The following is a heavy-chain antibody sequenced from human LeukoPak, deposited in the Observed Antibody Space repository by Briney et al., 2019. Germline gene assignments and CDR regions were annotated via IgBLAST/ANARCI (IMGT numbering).Heavy chain of an antibody. J-gene: IGHJ1*01. D-gene: IGHD5-12*01. CDR1: GGSISSYY. CDR2: IYYSGST. CDR3: ARGEGGVATTTLEYFQH. Sequence: PSETLSLTCTVSGGSISSYYWSWIRQPPGKGLEWIGYIYYSGSTNYNPSLKSRVTISVDTSKNQFSLKLSSVTAADTAVYYCARGEGGVATTTLEYFQHWGQGTLVTVSS. V-gene: IGHV4-59*08.